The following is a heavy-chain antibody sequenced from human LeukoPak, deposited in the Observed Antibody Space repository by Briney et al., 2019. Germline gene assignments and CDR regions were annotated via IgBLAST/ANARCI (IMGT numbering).Heavy chain of an antibody. J-gene: IGHJ3*02. CDR1: GYTFTSYD. V-gene: IGHV1-8*03. CDR2: MNPNSGNT. D-gene: IGHD6-13*01. Sequence: ASVNVSCKASGYTFTSYDINWVRQATGQGLEWMGWMNPNSGNTGYAQKFQGRVTITRNTSISTAYMELSSLRSEDTAVYYCARALTKAGLAFDIWGQGTMVTVSS. CDR3: ARALTKAGLAFDI.